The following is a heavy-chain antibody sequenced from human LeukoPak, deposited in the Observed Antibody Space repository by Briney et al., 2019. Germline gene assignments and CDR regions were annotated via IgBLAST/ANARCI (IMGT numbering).Heavy chain of an antibody. Sequence: SETLSLTCTISGASIDSYYWSWIRQPPGKGLEWIGNIFYSGSTYYSPSLKSRVTISLDTSRNQFSLKLNSVTAADTAVYYCAKSNGYGLVGIWGQGTMVTVSS. V-gene: IGHV4-59*12. D-gene: IGHD3-10*01. J-gene: IGHJ3*02. CDR2: IFYSGST. CDR3: AKSNGYGLVGI. CDR1: GASIDSYY.